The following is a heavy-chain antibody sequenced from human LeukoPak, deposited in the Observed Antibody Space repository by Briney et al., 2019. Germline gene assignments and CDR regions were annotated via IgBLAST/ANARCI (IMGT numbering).Heavy chain of an antibody. J-gene: IGHJ1*01. CDR2: IKQDGSEK. CDR3: ARDRGGSSTSMIQH. V-gene: IGHV3-7*01. Sequence: GGSLRLSCAASGFTFSSYWMSWVRQAPGKGLEWVANIKQDGSEKYYVDSVKGRFTISRDNAKNSLYLQMNSLRAEDTAVYYCARDRGGSSTSMIQHWGQGTLVTVSS. D-gene: IGHD2-2*01. CDR1: GFTFSSYW.